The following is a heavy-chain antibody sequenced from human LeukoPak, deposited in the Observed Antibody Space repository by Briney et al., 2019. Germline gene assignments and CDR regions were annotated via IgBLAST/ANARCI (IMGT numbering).Heavy chain of an antibody. J-gene: IGHJ4*02. CDR2: INPNSGGT. CDR1: GYTFTGYY. D-gene: IGHD2-15*01. CDR3: ARESSPSHCSGGSCYVDY. V-gene: IGHV1-2*05. Sequence: ASVKVSCKASGYTFTGYYMHWVRQAPGQGLEWMGRINPNSGGTNYAQKFQGRVTMTRDTSISTAYMELSRLRSDDTDAYYCARESSPSHCSGGSCYVDYWGQGTLVTVSS.